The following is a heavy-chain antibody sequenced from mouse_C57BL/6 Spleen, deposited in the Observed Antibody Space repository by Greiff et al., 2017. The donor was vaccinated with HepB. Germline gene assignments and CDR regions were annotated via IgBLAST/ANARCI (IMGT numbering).Heavy chain of an antibody. V-gene: IGHV14-4*01. CDR3: TPYGSSLYWYFDV. J-gene: IGHJ1*03. D-gene: IGHD1-1*01. Sequence: EVQLQQSGAELVRPGASVKLSCTASGFNIKDDYMHWVKQRPEQGLEWIGWIDPENGDTEYASKFQGKATITADTSSNTAYLQLSSLTSEDTAVYYCTPYGSSLYWYFDVWGTGTTVTVSS. CDR1: GFNIKDDY. CDR2: IDPENGDT.